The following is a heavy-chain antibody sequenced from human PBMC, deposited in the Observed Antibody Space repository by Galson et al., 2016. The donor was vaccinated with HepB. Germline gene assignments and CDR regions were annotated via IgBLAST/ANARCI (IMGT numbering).Heavy chain of an antibody. CDR2: ISGSGDST. CDR3: AKDRLEGHSSGWYYYFDD. CDR1: GFTFSSYA. D-gene: IGHD6-19*01. J-gene: IGHJ4*02. Sequence: SLRLSCAASGFTFSSYAMSWVRQAPGKGLEWVSVISGSGDSTYYADSVKGRFTISRDNSKNTLYLQMNSLSTEDTAVYYCAKDRLEGHSSGWYYYFDDWGQGTRVTVSS. V-gene: IGHV3-23*01.